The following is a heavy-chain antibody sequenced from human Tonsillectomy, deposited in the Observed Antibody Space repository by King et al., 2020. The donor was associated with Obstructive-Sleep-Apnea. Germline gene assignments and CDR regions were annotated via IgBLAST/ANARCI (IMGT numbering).Heavy chain of an antibody. CDR3: ARGDSSSCPDY. V-gene: IGHV1-46*03. Sequence: VQLVESGAEVKKPGASVKVSCKASGYTFTNYFIHWVRQAPGPGLEWMGIINPSGGSTNYSQKFQGRVTMTSDTSTSAVYMELSSLRSDDSAVYFCARGDSSSCPDYWGQGTLVTVSS. D-gene: IGHD6-13*01. CDR2: INPSGGST. CDR1: GYTFTNYF. J-gene: IGHJ4*02.